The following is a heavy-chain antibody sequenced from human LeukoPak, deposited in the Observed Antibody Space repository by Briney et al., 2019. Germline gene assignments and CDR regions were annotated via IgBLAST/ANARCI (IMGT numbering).Heavy chain of an antibody. D-gene: IGHD1-26*01. J-gene: IGHJ3*02. CDR2: ISWISGSI. CDR3: AKDVGWELRGGAFDI. Sequence: GRSLRLSCAASGFTFDDYAMHWVRQAPGKGLEWVSGISWISGSIGYADSVKGRFTISRDNAKNSLYLQMNSLRAEDMALYYCAKDVGWELRGGAFDIWGQGTMVTVSS. V-gene: IGHV3-9*03. CDR1: GFTFDDYA.